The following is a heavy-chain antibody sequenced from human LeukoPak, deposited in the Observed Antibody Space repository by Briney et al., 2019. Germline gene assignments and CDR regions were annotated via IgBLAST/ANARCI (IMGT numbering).Heavy chain of an antibody. CDR1: GYTFTGYY. J-gene: IGHJ4*02. CDR3: ARGQGCSSTSCYGIVGAITFDY. Sequence: GASVKVSCKASGYTFTGYYMHWVRQAPGQGLEWMGIINPSGGSTSYAQKFQGRVTMTRDTSTSTVYMELSSLRSEDTAVYYCARGQGCSSTSCYGIVGAITFDYWGQGTLVTVSS. V-gene: IGHV1-46*01. D-gene: IGHD2-2*01. CDR2: INPSGGST.